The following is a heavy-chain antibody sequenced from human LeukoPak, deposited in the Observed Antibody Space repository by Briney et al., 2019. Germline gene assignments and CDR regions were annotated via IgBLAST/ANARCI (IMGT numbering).Heavy chain of an antibody. CDR2: ISGSGGST. CDR3: AKDREIAAAADTGFDY. Sequence: GGSLRLSCAASGFTFSSYAMSWVRQAPGKGLEWVSAISGSGGSTYYADSVKGRFTISRDSSKNTLYLQMNSLRAEDTAVYYCAKDREIAAAADTGFDYWGQGTLVTVSS. J-gene: IGHJ4*02. D-gene: IGHD6-13*01. V-gene: IGHV3-23*01. CDR1: GFTFSSYA.